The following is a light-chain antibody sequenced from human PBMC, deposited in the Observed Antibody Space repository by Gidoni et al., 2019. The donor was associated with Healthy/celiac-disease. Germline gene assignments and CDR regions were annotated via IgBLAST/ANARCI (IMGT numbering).Light chain of an antibody. J-gene: IGKJ1*01. CDR3: MQALQTPWT. Sequence: DIVMTQSPLSLPVTPGEPASIYCRSSQSLLHSNGYNYLDWYLQKPGQSPQLLIYLGSNRASGVPDRFRGSGSGTDFTLKISRVEAEDVGVYYCMQALQTPWTFXQXTKVEIK. CDR1: QSLLHSNGYNY. CDR2: LGS. V-gene: IGKV2-28*01.